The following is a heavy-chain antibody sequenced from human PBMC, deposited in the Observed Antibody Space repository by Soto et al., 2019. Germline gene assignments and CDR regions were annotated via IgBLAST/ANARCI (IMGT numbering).Heavy chain of an antibody. CDR1: EFSFSSYA. Sequence: GGSLRLSCTASEFSFSSYAMHWIRQSPGKGLEWVAVISCNGNSLHYADSVKDRFTISRDNSKSTLYLQMNNMRTEDTAVYYCARTFDTITYYFDYWGQGTLVTVSS. J-gene: IGHJ4*02. D-gene: IGHD3-9*01. V-gene: IGHV3-30-3*01. CDR3: ARTFDTITYYFDY. CDR2: ISCNGNSL.